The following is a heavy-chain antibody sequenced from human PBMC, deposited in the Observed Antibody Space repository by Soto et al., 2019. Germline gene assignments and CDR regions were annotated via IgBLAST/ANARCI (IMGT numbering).Heavy chain of an antibody. V-gene: IGHV4-39*01. Sequence: SETLSLTCTVSGGSISSSSYYWGWIRQPPGKGLEWIGSIYYSGSTYYNPSLKSRVTISVDTSKNQFSLKLSSVTAADTAEYYCARREIRSASAFDIWGQGTMVTVSS. CDR2: IYYSGST. D-gene: IGHD3-3*01. J-gene: IGHJ3*02. CDR3: ARREIRSASAFDI. CDR1: GGSISSSSYY.